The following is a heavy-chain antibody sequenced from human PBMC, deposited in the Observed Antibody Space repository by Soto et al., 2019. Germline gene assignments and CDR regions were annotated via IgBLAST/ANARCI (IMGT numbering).Heavy chain of an antibody. CDR1: GFTFSSYG. J-gene: IGHJ4*02. V-gene: IGHV3-33*01. CDR2: IWYDGSNK. D-gene: IGHD2-15*01. Sequence: QVQLVESGGGVVQPGRSLRLSCAASGFTFSSYGMHWVRQAPGKGLEWVAVIWYDGSNKYYADSVKGRFTISRDNSKNTLYLQMNSLRAEDTAVYYCARVLIDCSGGSCKEGLGYWGQGTLVTVSS. CDR3: ARVLIDCSGGSCKEGLGY.